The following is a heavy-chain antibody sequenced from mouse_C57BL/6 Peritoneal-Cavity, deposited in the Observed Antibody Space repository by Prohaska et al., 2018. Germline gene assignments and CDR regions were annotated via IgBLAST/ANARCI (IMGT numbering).Heavy chain of an antibody. CDR2: IDPSDSET. D-gene: IGHD2-2*01. CDR3: LVRGFAY. Sequence: QAQLQQPGAELVRPGSSVKLSCKASGYTFTRYWMHWCKQRPIQGLEWIGNIDPSDSETHYNQKFKDKATLTVDKSSSTAYMQLSSLTSEDSAVYYCLVRGFAYWGQGTLVTVSA. J-gene: IGHJ3*01. V-gene: IGHV1-52*01. CDR1: GYTFTRYW.